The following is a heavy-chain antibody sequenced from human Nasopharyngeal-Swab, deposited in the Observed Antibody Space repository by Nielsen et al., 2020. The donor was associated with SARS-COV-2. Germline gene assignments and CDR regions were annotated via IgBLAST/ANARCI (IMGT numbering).Heavy chain of an antibody. D-gene: IGHD3-16*01. J-gene: IGHJ6*02. V-gene: IGHV3-53*01. CDR2: ISTGGTT. CDR3: ARDVMWGSPYYYYGMDV. Sequence: GESLKISCAASGFTVTYNYMSWVRQAPGKGLEWVSLISTGGTTPYADSVKGRFTISRDISKNTLYLQMNSLRAEDTAVYYCARDVMWGSPYYYYGMDVWGQGTTVTVSS. CDR1: GFTVTYNY.